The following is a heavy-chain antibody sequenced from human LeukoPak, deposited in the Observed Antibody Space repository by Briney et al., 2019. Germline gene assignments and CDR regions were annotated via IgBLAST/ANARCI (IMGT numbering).Heavy chain of an antibody. D-gene: IGHD3-3*01. V-gene: IGHV1-3*01. J-gene: IGHJ4*02. CDR3: ARVRLYDFWSGYYN. Sequence: ASVKVPCKASGYTFTSYAMHWVRQAPGQGLEWMGWINAGNGNTKYSQKFQGRVTITRDTSASTAYMELSSLRSEDTAVYYCARVRLYDFWSGYYNWGQGTLVTVSS. CDR1: GYTFTSYA. CDR2: INAGNGNT.